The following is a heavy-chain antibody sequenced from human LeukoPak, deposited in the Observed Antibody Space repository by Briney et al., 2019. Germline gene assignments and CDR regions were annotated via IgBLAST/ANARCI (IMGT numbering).Heavy chain of an antibody. Sequence: GGSLRLSCVASGFTFNHYAMSWVRQAPGKGLEWVASVSENGDGTMYPDSVKGRFTISRDNSRKTVLLEVNSLRVEGAATYYCARGWTTFHYWGQGALVTVSS. CDR1: GFTFNHYA. D-gene: IGHD1-1*01. J-gene: IGHJ4*02. CDR3: ARGWTTFHY. CDR2: VSENGDGT. V-gene: IGHV3-23*01.